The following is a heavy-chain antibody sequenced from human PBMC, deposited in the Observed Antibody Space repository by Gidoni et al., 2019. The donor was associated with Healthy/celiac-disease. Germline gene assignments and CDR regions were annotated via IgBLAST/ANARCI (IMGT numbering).Heavy chain of an antibody. J-gene: IGHJ6*02. CDR3: ARGDPGTTVTTYGPLGGMDV. V-gene: IGHV3-30-3*01. CDR2: ISYDGSNK. Sequence: QVQLVESGGGVVQPGRAMRLSCAASGFTFSSYAMHWVRQAPGKGLGWVAVISYDGSNKYYADSVKGRFTISRDNSKNTLYLQMNSLRAEDTAVYYCARGDPGTTVTTYGPLGGMDVWGQGTTVTVSS. CDR1: GFTFSSYA. D-gene: IGHD4-17*01.